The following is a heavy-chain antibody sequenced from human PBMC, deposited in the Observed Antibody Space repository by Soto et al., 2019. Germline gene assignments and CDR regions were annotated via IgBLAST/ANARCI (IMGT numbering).Heavy chain of an antibody. CDR3: ARGINYDSSGYYFDY. Sequence: ASAKVSCKASGYTFTSYGISWVRQAPGQGLEWMGWISAYNGNTNYAQKLQGRVTMTTDTSTSTAYMELRSLRSDDTAVYYCARGINYDSSGYYFDYWGQGTLVTVSS. D-gene: IGHD3-22*01. CDR1: GYTFTSYG. CDR2: ISAYNGNT. J-gene: IGHJ4*02. V-gene: IGHV1-18*01.